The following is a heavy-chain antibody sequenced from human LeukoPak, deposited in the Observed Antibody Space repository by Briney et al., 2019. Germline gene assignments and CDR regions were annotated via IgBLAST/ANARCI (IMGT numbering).Heavy chain of an antibody. CDR1: LDSVSSTTAA. CDR3: ARGQTYSGRIFDY. CDR2: TYYRSRWYS. Sequence: SQTLSLTCAISLDSVSSTTAALNWIRQSPSRGLAWLGRTYYRSRWYSDSAEYVKSLITIDPDTSKNQFSLQLNSLTPDDTAVYFCARGQTYSGRIFDYWGQGTLVTVSS. J-gene: IGHJ4*02. D-gene: IGHD1-26*01. V-gene: IGHV6-1*01.